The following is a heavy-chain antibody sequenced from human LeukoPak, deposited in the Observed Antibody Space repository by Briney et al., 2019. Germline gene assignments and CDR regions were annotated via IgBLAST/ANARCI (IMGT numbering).Heavy chain of an antibody. V-gene: IGHV4-31*03. CDR1: GGSSSSGFY. CDR3: ARAMTSHYFDY. J-gene: IGHJ4*02. D-gene: IGHD2-21*02. Sequence: SQTLSLTCTVSGGSSSSGFYWSWIRQHPGKGLEWIGYIYYSGGTYYNPSLKSRVSILLDTSKKQFSLKLTSVTVADTAVYYCARAMTSHYFDYWGQGTLVTVSS. CDR2: IYYSGGT.